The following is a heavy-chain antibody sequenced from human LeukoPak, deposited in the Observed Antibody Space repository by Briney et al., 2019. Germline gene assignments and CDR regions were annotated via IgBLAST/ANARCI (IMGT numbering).Heavy chain of an antibody. J-gene: IGHJ3*01. V-gene: IGHV3-21*04. CDR3: AKDPNGDYIGTFDG. CDR1: GFTFSSYS. CDR2: ISSSSSYI. Sequence: GGSLRLSCAASGFTFSSYSMNWVRQAPGKGLEWVSSISSSSSYIYYADSVKGRFTISRDNAKNSLYLQMNSLRAEDTAVYYCAKDPNGDYIGTFDGRGQGTMVTVSS. D-gene: IGHD4-17*01.